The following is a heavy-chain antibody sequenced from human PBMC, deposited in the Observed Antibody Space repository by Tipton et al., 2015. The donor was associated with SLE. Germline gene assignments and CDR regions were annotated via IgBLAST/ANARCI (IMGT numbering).Heavy chain of an antibody. J-gene: IGHJ5*02. D-gene: IGHD2-2*01. CDR3: ARDGDIVVVPTTIPGWFDP. CDR1: GYTFTSYG. CDR2: ISAYNGNT. V-gene: IGHV1-18*01. Sequence: QLVQSGAEVKKPGASVKVSRKASGYTFTSYGISWVRQAPGQGLEWMGWISAYNGNTNYAQKLQGRVTMTTDTSTSTAYMELRSLRSDDTAVYYCARDGDIVVVPTTIPGWFDPWGQGTLVTVSS.